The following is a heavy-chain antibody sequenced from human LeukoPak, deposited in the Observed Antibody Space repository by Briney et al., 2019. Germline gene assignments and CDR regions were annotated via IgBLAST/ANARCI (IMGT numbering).Heavy chain of an antibody. CDR3: ARDFYGSGSLIFDY. CDR1: GDSISTSYY. D-gene: IGHD3-10*01. CDR2: IYHSGAT. Sequence: SETLSLTCSVSGDSISTSYYWAWVRRSPGKGLEWIGSIYHSGATDYNPSLKSRLTMSVDTSKNQFSLKLSSVTAADTAVYYCARDFYGSGSLIFDYWGQGTLVTVSS. V-gene: IGHV4-38-2*02. J-gene: IGHJ4*02.